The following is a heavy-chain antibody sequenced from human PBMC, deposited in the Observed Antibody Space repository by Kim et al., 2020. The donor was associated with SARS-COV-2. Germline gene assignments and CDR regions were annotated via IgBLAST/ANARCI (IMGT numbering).Heavy chain of an antibody. J-gene: IGHJ6*02. D-gene: IGHD5-18*01. Sequence: SVKVSCKASGGTFSSYAISWVRQAPGQGLEWMGGIIPIFGTANYAQKFQGRVTITADESTSTAYMELGSLRSEDTAVYYCARELGRGYSYGYYYYYGMDVWGQGTTVTVSS. V-gene: IGHV1-69*13. CDR3: ARELGRGYSYGYYYYYGMDV. CDR2: IIPIFGTA. CDR1: GGTFSSYA.